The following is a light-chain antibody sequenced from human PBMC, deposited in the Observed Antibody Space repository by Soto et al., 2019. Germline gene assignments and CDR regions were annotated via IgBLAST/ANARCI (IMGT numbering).Light chain of an antibody. CDR2: DVN. CDR3: CSYADTYPYR. CDR1: SGDVGAYNY. Sequence: QSALTQPRSVSGSPGQSVTISCTGTSGDVGAYNYISWYQQHPGKAPKFLIYDVNKRPSGVPDRFFGSKSGNTASLTISGLQPEDEADYYCCSYADTYPYRFGPGTKLTVL. J-gene: IGLJ1*01. V-gene: IGLV2-11*01.